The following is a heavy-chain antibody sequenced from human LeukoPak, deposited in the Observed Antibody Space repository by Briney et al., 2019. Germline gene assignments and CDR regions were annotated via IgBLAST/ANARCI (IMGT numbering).Heavy chain of an antibody. D-gene: IGHD1-26*01. CDR2: IYYSGST. V-gene: IGHV4-39*07. CDR3: ARAGRWEGRPHAFDS. CDR1: GGSISRGSYY. Sequence: SETLSLTCAVSGGSISRGSYYWGWIRQPPGKGLEWVGSIYYSGSTYYNPSLKSRLTISVDTSKNQFSLKLSSVTAADTAVYYCARAGRWEGRPHAFDSWGQGTMVTVSS. J-gene: IGHJ3*02.